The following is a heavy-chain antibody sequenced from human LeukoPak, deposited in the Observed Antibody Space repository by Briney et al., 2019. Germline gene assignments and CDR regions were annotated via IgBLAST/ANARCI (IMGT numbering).Heavy chain of an antibody. J-gene: IGHJ4*02. Sequence: GGSLRLSCAASGFTFDDYAMHWVRQAPGKGLEWVSGISWNSGSIGYADSVKGRFTISRDNAKNSLYLQMNSLRAEDTALYYCAKGIRARGLRDGGFDYWGQGTLVTVSS. CDR1: GFTFDDYA. D-gene: IGHD4-17*01. V-gene: IGHV3-9*01. CDR3: AKGIRARGLRDGGFDY. CDR2: ISWNSGSI.